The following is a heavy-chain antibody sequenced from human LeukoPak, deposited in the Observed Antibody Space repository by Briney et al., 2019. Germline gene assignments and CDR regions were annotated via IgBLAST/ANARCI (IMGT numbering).Heavy chain of an antibody. Sequence: ASVMVSCKLSGYTLTDLPMHWVRQAPGKGLQWMGGFDPEDGETIYAQKFQGRVTMTQDTSTDTAYMELSSLTYEDTAVYYCATPSFFGVVISAFHFWGQGTKVTVSS. D-gene: IGHD3-3*01. V-gene: IGHV1-24*01. CDR3: ATPSFFGVVISAFHF. CDR2: FDPEDGET. J-gene: IGHJ3*01. CDR1: GYTLTDLP.